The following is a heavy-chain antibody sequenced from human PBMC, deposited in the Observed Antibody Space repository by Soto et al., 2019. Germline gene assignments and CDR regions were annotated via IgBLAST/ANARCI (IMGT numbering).Heavy chain of an antibody. J-gene: IGHJ4*02. V-gene: IGHV4-59*08. CDR1: GGSLSRYY. CDR2: VYYSGST. CDR3: ARAFYGDRWGY. Sequence: QVPLQESGPGLVKPSETLSLTCNVSGGSLSRYYWSWIRQPPGKGLEWIGYVYYSGSTNYNPSLKSRVAISVDTSKNQFYLKLSSVTAADTAVYYCARAFYGDRWGYWGQGTLVNVSS. D-gene: IGHD4-17*01.